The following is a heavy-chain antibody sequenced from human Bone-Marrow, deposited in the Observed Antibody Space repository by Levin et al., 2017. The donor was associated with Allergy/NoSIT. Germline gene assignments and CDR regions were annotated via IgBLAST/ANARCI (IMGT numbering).Heavy chain of an antibody. Sequence: PGGSLRLSCEASGFTFSSFAMHWVRQAPGKGLEWVAVISYDGSSQDYGDSVKGRFTVSRDNSRNTLDLRADSLRPEDTAVYYCVKGTTGMTPNWWFDLWGRGTLVTVSS. CDR1: GFTFSSFA. CDR3: VKGTTGMTPNWWFDL. V-gene: IGHV3-30-3*01. CDR2: ISYDGSSQ. D-gene: IGHD1-1*01. J-gene: IGHJ2*01.